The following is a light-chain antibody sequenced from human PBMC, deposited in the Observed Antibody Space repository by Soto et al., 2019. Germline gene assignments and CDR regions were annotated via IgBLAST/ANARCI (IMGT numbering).Light chain of an antibody. V-gene: IGLV1-51*01. J-gene: IGLJ3*02. CDR3: GTWDSSLSAVV. CDR1: SSNIGDND. Sequence: QSVLTQPPSVSAAPGQRVTISCSGTSSNIGDNDVAWFRHPPGTAPELLIYDDTKRPSGIPDRISCSKSGTSATLGISGLQTGDEADYYCGTWDSSLSAVVFGGGTKVTVL. CDR2: DDT.